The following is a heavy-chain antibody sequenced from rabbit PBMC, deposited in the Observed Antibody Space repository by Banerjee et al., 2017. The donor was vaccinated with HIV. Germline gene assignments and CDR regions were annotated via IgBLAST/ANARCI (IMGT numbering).Heavy chain of an antibody. V-gene: IGHV1S43*01. CDR1: GFSFSSSYW. Sequence: QEQLEESGGDLVKPKGSLTLTCTASGFSFSSSYWICWVRQAPGKGLEWIGCIYSSNGDKWYASWVNGRFTISRSTSLNTVDLKMTSLTVADTATYFCGRDRDGDAGYGSLALWGPGTLVTVS. CDR2: IYSSNGDK. CDR3: GRDRDGDAGYGSLAL. D-gene: IGHD6-1*01. J-gene: IGHJ4*01.